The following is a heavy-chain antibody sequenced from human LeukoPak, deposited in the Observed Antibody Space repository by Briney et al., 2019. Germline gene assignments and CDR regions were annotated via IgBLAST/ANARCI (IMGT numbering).Heavy chain of an antibody. CDR1: GGSISSGSYY. CDR3: ARLDSNSWYYYFDY. Sequence: PSETLSLTCTVSGGSISSGSYYWSWIRQPAGKGLEWIGRIYTSGSTNYNPSLKSRVTISVDTSKNQFSLKLSSVTAADTAVYYCARLDSNSWYYYFDYWGQGTLVTVSS. D-gene: IGHD6-13*01. V-gene: IGHV4-61*02. CDR2: IYTSGST. J-gene: IGHJ4*02.